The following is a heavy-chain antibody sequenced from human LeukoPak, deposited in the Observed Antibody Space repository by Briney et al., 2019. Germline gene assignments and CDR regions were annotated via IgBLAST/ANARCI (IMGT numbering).Heavy chain of an antibody. D-gene: IGHD6-19*01. CDR1: GGSMSPFY. J-gene: IGHJ4*02. V-gene: IGHV4-59*08. Sequence: ASETLSLTCTVSGGSMSPFYWSWIRQSPGKGLEWIGSIYYSGGTNYNPSLKSRVTISVDTSKNQFSLELSSVTAADTAVYYCARIFGSGSYFDYWGQGTLVTVSS. CDR3: ARIFGSGSYFDY. CDR2: IYYSGGT.